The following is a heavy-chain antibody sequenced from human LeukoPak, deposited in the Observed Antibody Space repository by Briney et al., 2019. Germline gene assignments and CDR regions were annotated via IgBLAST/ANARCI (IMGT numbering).Heavy chain of an antibody. V-gene: IGHV4-59*08. D-gene: IGHD3-10*01. CDR2: IYYSGST. CDR1: GGSISTF. Sequence: SETLSLTCTVSGGSISTFWSWIRQPPGKGLEWIGNIYYSGSTIYNPSLKSRVTISTDMSKNQFSLKLTSVTAADTAVYYCARQTFGVLYFDSWGQGTLAIVSS. CDR3: ARQTFGVLYFDS. J-gene: IGHJ4*02.